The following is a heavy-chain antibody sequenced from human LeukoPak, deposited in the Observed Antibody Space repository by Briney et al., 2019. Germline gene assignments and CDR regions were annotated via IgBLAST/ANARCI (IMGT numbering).Heavy chain of an antibody. V-gene: IGHV3-7*04. Sequence: WGSLRLSCEASGFTFSSFLMSWGRQAPGKGLEWVANIKQDGGEKYYVGSGKGRITISRDNAENSLFLQMNSLRVEDTAVYYCARTYASGSSYGWGQGTLVTVSS. CDR1: GFTFSSFL. CDR3: ARTYASGSSYG. J-gene: IGHJ4*02. D-gene: IGHD3-10*01. CDR2: IKQDGGEK.